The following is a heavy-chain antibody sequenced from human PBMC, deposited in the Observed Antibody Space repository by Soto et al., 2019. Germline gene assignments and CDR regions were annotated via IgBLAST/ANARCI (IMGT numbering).Heavy chain of an antibody. CDR1: GGTFSSYA. CDR2: LIPIFGTA. D-gene: IGHD6-19*01. Sequence: QVQLVQSGAEVKKPGSSVKVSCKASGGTFSSYAISWVQQAPGQGLEWMGGLIPIFGTANYAQKFHGRVTITADESTSKAYMELSSLRSEDTAVYYCARDRVATTDDRAVAGTAFDYWGQGTLVTVSS. V-gene: IGHV1-69*01. CDR3: ARDRVATTDDRAVAGTAFDY. J-gene: IGHJ4*02.